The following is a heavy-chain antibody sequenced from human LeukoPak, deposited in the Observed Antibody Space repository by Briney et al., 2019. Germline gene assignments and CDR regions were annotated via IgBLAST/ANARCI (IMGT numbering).Heavy chain of an antibody. Sequence: ASVKVSCKASGYTFTSYDINWVRQATGQGLEWMGWMNPNSGNTGYAQKFQGRVTMTRNTSISTAYMELSSLRSEDTAVYYCARGGLALIRVEMATDDAFDIWGQGTMVTVSS. CDR3: ARGGLALIRVEMATDDAFDI. V-gene: IGHV1-8*01. J-gene: IGHJ3*02. CDR2: MNPNSGNT. D-gene: IGHD5-24*01. CDR1: GYTFTSYD.